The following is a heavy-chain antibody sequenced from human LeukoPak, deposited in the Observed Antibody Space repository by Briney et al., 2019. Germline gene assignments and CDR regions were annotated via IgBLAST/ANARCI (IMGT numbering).Heavy chain of an antibody. CDR2: IYPGDPDT. Sequence: GESLKISCKGSGYSFTSYWIGWVRQMPGKGLEWMGIIYPGDPDTRYSPSFQGQVTISADKSISTAYLQWSSLKASDTAMYYCARVEQQLAAPFDYWGQGTLVTVSS. D-gene: IGHD6-13*01. J-gene: IGHJ4*02. CDR3: ARVEQQLAAPFDY. V-gene: IGHV5-51*01. CDR1: GYSFTSYW.